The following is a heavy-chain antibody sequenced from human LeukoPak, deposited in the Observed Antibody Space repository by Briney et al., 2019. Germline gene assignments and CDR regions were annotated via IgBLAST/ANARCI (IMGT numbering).Heavy chain of an antibody. CDR3: GRGGVSRIAVAGTYAFDI. CDR2: IQQDGIKK. V-gene: IGHV3-7*01. D-gene: IGHD6-19*01. CDR1: GFTFSTYW. J-gene: IGHJ3*02. Sequence: GGSLRLSCAASGFTFSTYWMSWVRQAPGKGLEWVANIQQDGIKKYYVDSVEGRFTISRENAKNSLFLQMSSLRADDTAVYYCGRGGVSRIAVAGTYAFDIWGQGTMVTVSS.